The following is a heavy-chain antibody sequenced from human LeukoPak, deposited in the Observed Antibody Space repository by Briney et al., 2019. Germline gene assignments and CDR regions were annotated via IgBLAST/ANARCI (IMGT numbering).Heavy chain of an antibody. D-gene: IGHD3-3*01. CDR2: ISGSGGST. Sequence: GGSLRLSCAASGFTFSSYAMSWVRQAPGKGLEWVSAISGSGGSTYYADYVKGRFTISRDNSKNTLYLQMNSLRAEDTAVYYCAKDLSAFVGYYDSPNGDYWGQGTLVTVSS. J-gene: IGHJ4*02. CDR1: GFTFSSYA. V-gene: IGHV3-23*01. CDR3: AKDLSAFVGYYDSPNGDY.